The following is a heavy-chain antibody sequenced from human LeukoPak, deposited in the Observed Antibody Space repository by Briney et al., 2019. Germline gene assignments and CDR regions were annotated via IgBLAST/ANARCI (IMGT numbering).Heavy chain of an antibody. D-gene: IGHD1-7*01. CDR3: ARHNSGGNYFQYYYMDV. V-gene: IGHV4-39*01. J-gene: IGHJ6*03. Sequence: SETLSLTCSVSGGSISTNDYYWGWIRQPPGKGLEWIGSINYSGSTYYNPSLKSRVTIFVDTSKNRLSLILSSMTAADTAVYFCARHNSGGNYFQYYYMDVWGKGTTVTVSS. CDR2: INYSGST. CDR1: GGSISTNDYY.